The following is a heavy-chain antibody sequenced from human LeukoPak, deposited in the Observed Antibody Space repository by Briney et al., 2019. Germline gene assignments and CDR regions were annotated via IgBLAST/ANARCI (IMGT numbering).Heavy chain of an antibody. J-gene: IGHJ5*02. D-gene: IGHD3-16*01. V-gene: IGHV3-53*01. Sequence: PGGSLRLSCAASGLTVSSNYMSWVRQAPGKGLEWVSLIYSGGSTYYADSVKGRFTISRDNSKNTLYLQLNSLRAEDTAVYYCARVFMLGEFDPWGQGTLVTVSS. CDR3: ARVFMLGEFDP. CDR1: GLTVSSNY. CDR2: IYSGGST.